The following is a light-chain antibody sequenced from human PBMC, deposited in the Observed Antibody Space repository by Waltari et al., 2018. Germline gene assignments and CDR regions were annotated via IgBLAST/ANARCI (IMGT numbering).Light chain of an antibody. J-gene: IGLJ2*01. CDR2: QDT. Sequence: SSELTQPPSVSVSPGQPATITCSGAIWGDKYACWYQQKAGQSPVLVIYQDTKRPSGIPERFSGSNSGNTATLTISGTQTMDKADYYCQAWDTSGVVFGGGTKLTVL. CDR3: QAWDTSGVV. V-gene: IGLV3-1*01. CDR1: IWGDKY.